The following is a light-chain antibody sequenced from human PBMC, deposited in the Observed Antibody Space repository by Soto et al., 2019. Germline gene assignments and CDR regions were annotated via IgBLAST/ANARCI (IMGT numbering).Light chain of an antibody. CDR2: GNS. Sequence: QSVLTQAPSVSGAPGQRVTNSCTGSSSNIGAGYDVHWYQQLPGTAPKLLIYGNSNRPSGVPDRFSGSKSGTSASLAITGLQAEDEADYYCQSYDSSLSVLYVFGTGTKVTVL. V-gene: IGLV1-40*01. CDR1: SSNIGAGYD. CDR3: QSYDSSLSVLYV. J-gene: IGLJ1*01.